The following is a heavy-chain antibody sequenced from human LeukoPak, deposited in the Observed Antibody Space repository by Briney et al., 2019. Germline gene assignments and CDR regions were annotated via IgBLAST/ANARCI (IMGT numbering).Heavy chain of an antibody. CDR1: GGSISSGGYS. V-gene: IGHV4-30-2*01. CDR2: MYDSGST. CDR3: ARGEGSYFEN. J-gene: IGHJ4*02. Sequence: PSQTLSLTCAVSGGSISSGGYSWSWIRQPPGKGLEWIGYMYDSGSTYYNPSLKSRVTISVDRSKNRFSLKLSSVTAADTAVYYCARGEGSYFENWGQGTLVTVSS.